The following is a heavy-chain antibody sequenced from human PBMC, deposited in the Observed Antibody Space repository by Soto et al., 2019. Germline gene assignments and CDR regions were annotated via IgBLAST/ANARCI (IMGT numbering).Heavy chain of an antibody. V-gene: IGHV3-23*01. CDR3: AKGKAIAGTDY. D-gene: IGHD2-15*01. Sequence: GGSLSLSCTVSGFTFSSYVMSWVRQAPGKGLEWVSAISGSGGSAYYADSVKGRFTISRDNSKNTLYLQMNSLRAEDTAVYYCAKGKAIAGTDYWGQGTLVTVSS. CDR1: GFTFSSYV. J-gene: IGHJ4*02. CDR2: ISGSGGSA.